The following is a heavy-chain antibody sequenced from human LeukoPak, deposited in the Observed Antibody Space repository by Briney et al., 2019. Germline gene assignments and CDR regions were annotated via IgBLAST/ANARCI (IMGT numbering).Heavy chain of an antibody. CDR1: GGSFSGYY. D-gene: IGHD3-16*02. J-gene: IGHJ5*02. V-gene: IGHV4-34*01. CDR2: INHSGST. CDR3: ARVFRRNYDYIWGSYPRKVPWFDP. Sequence: PSETLSLTCAVHGGSFSGYYWSWIRQPPGKGLEWIGEINHSGSTNYNPSLKSRVTISVDTSKNQFSLKLSSVTAADTAVYYCARVFRRNYDYIWGSYPRKVPWFDPWGQGTLVTVSS.